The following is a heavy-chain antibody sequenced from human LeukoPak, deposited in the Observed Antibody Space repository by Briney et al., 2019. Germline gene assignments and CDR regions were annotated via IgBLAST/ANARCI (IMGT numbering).Heavy chain of an antibody. D-gene: IGHD3-3*01. CDR3: ARDEDWSGYYGAFDI. CDR1: GFTFSIYW. CDR2: IKSDGSST. V-gene: IGHV3-74*01. J-gene: IGHJ3*02. Sequence: PGGSLRLSCAASGFTFSIYWMHWVRQAPGKGLVWVSRIKSDGSSTSYADSVKGRFTISRDNAKNTLYLQMNSLRAEDTAVYYCARDEDWSGYYGAFDIWGQGTMVTVSS.